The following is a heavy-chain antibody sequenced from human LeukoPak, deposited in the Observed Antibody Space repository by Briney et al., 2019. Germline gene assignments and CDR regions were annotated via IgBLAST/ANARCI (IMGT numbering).Heavy chain of an antibody. CDR1: GYTFTTYY. V-gene: IGHV1-46*01. CDR3: ARDVDVVVVAATLLDY. D-gene: IGHD2-15*01. CDR2: INPGGST. Sequence: ASVKVSCKASGYTFTTYYMHWVRQAPGQGLEWMGIINPGGSTTYAQRFQGRVTMTRDTSTSTVYMELSSLRSEDTAVYYCARDVDVVVVAATLLDYWGQGTLVTVSS. J-gene: IGHJ4*02.